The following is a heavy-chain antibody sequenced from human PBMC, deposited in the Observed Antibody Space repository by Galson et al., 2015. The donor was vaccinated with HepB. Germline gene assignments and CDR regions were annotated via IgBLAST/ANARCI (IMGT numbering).Heavy chain of an antibody. CDR1: GFTFSTYG. J-gene: IGHJ4*02. CDR2: VSYDGNVK. Sequence: SLRLSCAASGFTFSTYGMHWVRQAPGKGLEWVAVVSYDGNVKYYADSVKGRFTISRDNSKNTMYLQMNSLKAEDTALYYCAKEIGTYISGWGYEYWGQGTLVTVSS. V-gene: IGHV3-30*18. D-gene: IGHD6-19*01. CDR3: AKEIGTYISGWGYEY.